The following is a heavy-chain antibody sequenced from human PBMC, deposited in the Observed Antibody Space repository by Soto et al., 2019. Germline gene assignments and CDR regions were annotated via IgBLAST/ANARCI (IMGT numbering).Heavy chain of an antibody. V-gene: IGHV2-5*02. CDR2: IYWDDDK. CDR1: VFSLSTTGVG. CDR3: ANIQGYVDRNFDS. D-gene: IGHD4-17*01. Sequence: ITLKESGPTLVKPTQTLTLTCTFAVFSLSTTGVGVGCIRQPPGKDLEWLALIYWDDDKLYSPSLKSRLTITKNTSKNQVVLTMTNMEPVDTAIYYCANIQGYVDRNFDSFGQGTLVSVS. J-gene: IGHJ4*02.